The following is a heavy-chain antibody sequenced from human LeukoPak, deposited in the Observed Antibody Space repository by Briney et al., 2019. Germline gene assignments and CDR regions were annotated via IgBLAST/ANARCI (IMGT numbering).Heavy chain of an antibody. CDR3: ARVKRDPYSSILY. J-gene: IGHJ4*02. CDR2: IYYSGST. V-gene: IGHV4-39*01. D-gene: IGHD6-13*01. Sequence: SETLSLTCIVSGGSISSTAYYWGWIRQPPGKGLEWIGSIYYSGSTYYTPSLKSRVTISVDTSKNQFSLKLSSVTAADTAVYYCARVKRDPYSSILYWGQGTLVTVSS. CDR1: GGSISSTAYY.